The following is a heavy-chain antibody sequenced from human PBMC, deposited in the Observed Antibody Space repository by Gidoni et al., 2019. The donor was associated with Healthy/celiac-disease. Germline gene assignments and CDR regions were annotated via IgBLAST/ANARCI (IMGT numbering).Heavy chain of an antibody. CDR1: GFTFSSYA. Sequence: QVQLVESGGGVVQPGRSLRLSCAASGFTFSSYAMHWVRQAPGKGLEWVAVISYDGSNKYYADSVKGRFTISRDNSKNTLYLQMNSLRAEDTAVYYCARQYGDYHFDYWGQGTLVTVSS. V-gene: IGHV3-30-3*01. CDR2: ISYDGSNK. J-gene: IGHJ4*02. CDR3: ARQYGDYHFDY. D-gene: IGHD4-17*01.